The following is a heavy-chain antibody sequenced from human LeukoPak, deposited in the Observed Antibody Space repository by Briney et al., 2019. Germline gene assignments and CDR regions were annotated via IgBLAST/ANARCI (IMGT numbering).Heavy chain of an antibody. D-gene: IGHD3-16*01. V-gene: IGHV4-59*08. J-gene: IGHJ5*02. Sequence: TSETLSLTCTVSGGSISSYYWSWIRQPPGKGLEWIGYIYYSGSTNYNPSLKSRVTISVDTSKNQFSLKLSSVTAADTAVYYCARRGESGKLQGDWFDPWGQGTLVTVSS. CDR1: GGSISSYY. CDR2: IYYSGST. CDR3: ARRGESGKLQGDWFDP.